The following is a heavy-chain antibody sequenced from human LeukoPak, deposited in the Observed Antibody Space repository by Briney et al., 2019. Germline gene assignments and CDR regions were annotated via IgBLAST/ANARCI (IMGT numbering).Heavy chain of an antibody. V-gene: IGHV3-21*01. CDR1: GFTFSSYS. J-gene: IGHJ4*02. Sequence: PGGSLRLSCAASGFTFSSYSMNWVRQAPGKGLEWVSSISSSSSYIYYADSVKGRFTISRDNAKNSLYLQMNSLRAEDTAVYYCARAAHYYDSSGYYYLGIYFDYWGQGTLVTISS. CDR3: ARAAHYYDSSGYYYLGIYFDY. CDR2: ISSSSSYI. D-gene: IGHD3-22*01.